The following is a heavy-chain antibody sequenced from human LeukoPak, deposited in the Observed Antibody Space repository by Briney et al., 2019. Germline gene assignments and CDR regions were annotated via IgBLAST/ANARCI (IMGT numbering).Heavy chain of an antibody. CDR1: GYTFTGYY. V-gene: IGHV1-2*02. CDR3: AREPARGYSYGSDY. Sequence: ASEKVSCKASGYTFTGYYMHWVQQAPGQGLEWMGWINPNSGGTNYAQKFQGRVTMTRDTSISTVYMELSRLRSDDTAVYYCAREPARGYSYGSDYWGQGSLVTVSS. J-gene: IGHJ4*02. D-gene: IGHD5-18*01. CDR2: INPNSGGT.